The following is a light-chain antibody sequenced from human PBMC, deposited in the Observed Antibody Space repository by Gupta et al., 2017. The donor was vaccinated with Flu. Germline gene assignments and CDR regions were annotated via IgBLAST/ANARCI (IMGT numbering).Light chain of an antibody. J-gene: IGKJ1*01. Sequence: EIVMTQSPATLSVSPGERATLSCRASQSVSSNLAWYQQKPGQAPRLLIYGASTRATGIPARFGGSGTGTEFTLTISSLQSEDFAVYYCQQYNNWPPVTFGQGTKVEIK. V-gene: IGKV3-15*01. CDR3: QQYNNWPPVT. CDR2: GAS. CDR1: QSVSSN.